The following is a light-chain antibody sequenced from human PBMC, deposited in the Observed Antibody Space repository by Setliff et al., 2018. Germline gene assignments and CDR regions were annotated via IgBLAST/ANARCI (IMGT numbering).Light chain of an antibody. CDR2: DVN. Sequence: QSVLTQPASVSGSPGQSITISCTGTTSDVGRYNYVSWYQQHPGKAPKLMIYDVNNRPSGVSNRFSGSKSGSTASLTISGLQPEDEADYYCNSYISSSTYVLFDGGTKGTVL. J-gene: IGLJ2*01. CDR1: TSDVGRYNY. CDR3: NSYISSSTYVL. V-gene: IGLV2-14*03.